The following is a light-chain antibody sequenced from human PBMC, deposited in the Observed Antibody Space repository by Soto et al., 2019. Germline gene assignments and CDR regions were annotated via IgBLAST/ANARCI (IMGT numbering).Light chain of an antibody. CDR2: SNN. J-gene: IGLJ2*01. CDR1: SSSIGSNT. CDR3: AAWDDSLNGVV. V-gene: IGLV1-44*01. Sequence: QSVLTQPPSESGTPGQRVTISCSGSSSSIGSNTVNWYHQLPGTAPKLLMYSNNQRPSGVPDRFSGSKSGTSASLAISGLQSEEEADYYCAAWDDSLNGVVFGGGTKLTVL.